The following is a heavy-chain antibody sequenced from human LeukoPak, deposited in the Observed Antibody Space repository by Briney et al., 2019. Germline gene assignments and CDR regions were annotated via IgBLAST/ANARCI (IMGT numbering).Heavy chain of an antibody. CDR2: FDPEDGET. Sequence: ASVKVSCKVSGYTLTELSMHWVRQAPRKGLEWMGGFDPEDGETIYAQKFQGRVTMTEDTSTDTAYMELSSLRSEDTAVYYCATAADSYYYDSSGYPRPFDYWGQGTLVTVSS. D-gene: IGHD3-22*01. CDR1: GYTLTELS. V-gene: IGHV1-24*01. CDR3: ATAADSYYYDSSGYPRPFDY. J-gene: IGHJ4*02.